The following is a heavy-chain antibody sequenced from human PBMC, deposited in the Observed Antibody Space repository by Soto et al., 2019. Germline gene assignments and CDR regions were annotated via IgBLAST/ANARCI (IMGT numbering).Heavy chain of an antibody. D-gene: IGHD6-19*01. CDR1: GFTLSSYW. CDR3: ARDHAIAVAGLDY. V-gene: IGHV3-7*04. Sequence: GGSLRLSCAASGFTLSSYWMSWVRQAPGKGLEWVANIKQDGSEKYYVDSVKGRFTISRDNAKNSLYLQMNSLRAEDTAVYYCARDHAIAVAGLDYWGQGTLVTVSS. CDR2: IKQDGSEK. J-gene: IGHJ4*02.